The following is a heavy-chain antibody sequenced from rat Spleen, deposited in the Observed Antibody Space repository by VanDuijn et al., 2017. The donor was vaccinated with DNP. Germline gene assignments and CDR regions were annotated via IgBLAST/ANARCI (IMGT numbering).Heavy chain of an antibody. D-gene: IGHD1-7*01. CDR3: ARWTRYFDY. Sequence: EVQLQESGSGLVKPSQSLSLTCSVTGSSIISNYWAWIRKFPGNKMEWTGYISYSGTTSYIPSLKSRISITRDTSKNQFFLQLNSVTTEDTATYYCARWTRYFDYWGQGVMVTVSS. V-gene: IGHV3-1*01. CDR1: GSSIISNY. J-gene: IGHJ2*01. CDR2: ISYSGTT.